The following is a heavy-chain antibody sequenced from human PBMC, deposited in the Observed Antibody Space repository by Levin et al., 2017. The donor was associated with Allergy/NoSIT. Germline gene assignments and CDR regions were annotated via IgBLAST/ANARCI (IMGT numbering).Heavy chain of an antibody. Sequence: GGSLRLSCAPSGFTFTTYAMSWVRQAPGKGLEWVSSINPGGGAPFYADSVKGRFTISRDNSRNTLFLQMNSLRAEDTALYYCAKNYYFDSWGQGTLVTVSS. J-gene: IGHJ4*02. CDR2: INPGGGAP. V-gene: IGHV3-23*01. CDR3: AKNYYFDS. CDR1: GFTFTTYA.